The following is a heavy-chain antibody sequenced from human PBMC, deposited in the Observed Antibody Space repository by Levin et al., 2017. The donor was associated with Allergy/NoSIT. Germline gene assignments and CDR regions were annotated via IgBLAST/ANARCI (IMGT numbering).Heavy chain of an antibody. CDR3: AKDLRDYCSGGSCYTNYYYYGMDV. V-gene: IGHV3-30*18. Sequence: GGSLRLSCAASGFTFSSYGMHWVRQAPGKGLEWVAVISYDGSNKYYADSVKGRFTISRDNSKNTLYLQMNSLRAEDTAVYYCAKDLRDYCSGGSCYTNYYYYGMDVWGQGTTVTVSS. CDR2: ISYDGSNK. CDR1: GFTFSSYG. D-gene: IGHD2-15*01. J-gene: IGHJ6*02.